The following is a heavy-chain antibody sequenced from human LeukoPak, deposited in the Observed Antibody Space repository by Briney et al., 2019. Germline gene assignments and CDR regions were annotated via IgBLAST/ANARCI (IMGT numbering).Heavy chain of an antibody. Sequence: SETLFLTCAVYGGSFSGYYWSWIRQPPGKGLEWIGEINHSGSTNYNPSLKSRVTISVDTSKNQFSLKLSSVTAADTAVYYCARGGVGGWPKNWGQGTLVTVSS. V-gene: IGHV4-34*01. J-gene: IGHJ4*02. CDR3: ARGGVGGWPKN. D-gene: IGHD3-10*01. CDR2: INHSGST. CDR1: GGSFSGYY.